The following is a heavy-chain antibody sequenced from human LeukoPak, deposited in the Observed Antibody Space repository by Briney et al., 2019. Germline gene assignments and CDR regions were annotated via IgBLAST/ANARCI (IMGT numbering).Heavy chain of an antibody. V-gene: IGHV4-59*01. CDR2: IYYSGST. D-gene: IGHD3-22*01. J-gene: IGHJ4*02. CDR3: ATRGGHYDSSGYYPFDH. CDR1: GGSISSYY. Sequence: SETLSLTCTVSGGSISSYYWSWIRQPPGKGLEWIGYIYYSGSTNYNPSLKSRVTISVDTSKNQFSLKLSSVTAADTAVYYCATRGGHYDSSGYYPFDHWGQGTLVTVSS.